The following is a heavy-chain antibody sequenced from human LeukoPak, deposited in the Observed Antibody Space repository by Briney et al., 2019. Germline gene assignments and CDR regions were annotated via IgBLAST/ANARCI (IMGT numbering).Heavy chain of an antibody. D-gene: IGHD3-22*01. Sequence: GRSLRLSCVASGFTFNSYTMHWVRQAPGKGLEWVALISYDGSEKNYADSVKGRFTVSRGNSKNTLYLQMNSLRAEDTAVYYCAREDYDSSGYYYVEGSWFGPWGQGTLVTVSS. J-gene: IGHJ5*02. CDR3: AREDYDSSGYYYVEGSWFGP. V-gene: IGHV3-30*04. CDR1: GFTFNSYT. CDR2: ISYDGSEK.